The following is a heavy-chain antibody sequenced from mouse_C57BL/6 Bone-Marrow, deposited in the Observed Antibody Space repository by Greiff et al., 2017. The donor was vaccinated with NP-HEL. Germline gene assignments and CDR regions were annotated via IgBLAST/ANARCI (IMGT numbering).Heavy chain of an antibody. CDR2: INTDGGST. Sequence: EVKLVESGGGLVQPGESLKLSCESYEYEFPSHDMSWVRQTPEKRLELVAAINTDGGSTYYPDTMERRFIISRDNTKKTLYPQLSSLRSEDTALYYCARQTAQATSFDYWGQGTTLTVSS. D-gene: IGHD3-2*02. V-gene: IGHV5-2*01. CDR3: ARQTAQATSFDY. J-gene: IGHJ2*01. CDR1: EYEFPSHD.